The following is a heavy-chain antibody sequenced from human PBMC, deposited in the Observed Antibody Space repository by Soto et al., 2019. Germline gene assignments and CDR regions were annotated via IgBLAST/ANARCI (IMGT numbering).Heavy chain of an antibody. Sequence: SETLSLTCTVSGGSISSSSYYWGWIRQPPGKGLEWIGSIYYSGSTFYNPSLKSRVTISVDTSKNQFSLKLSSVTAADTAMYYCARGSTTEKVDSWGQGILVTVSS. CDR2: IYYSGST. CDR1: GGSISSSSYY. V-gene: IGHV4-39*01. J-gene: IGHJ4*02. CDR3: ARGSTTEKVDS.